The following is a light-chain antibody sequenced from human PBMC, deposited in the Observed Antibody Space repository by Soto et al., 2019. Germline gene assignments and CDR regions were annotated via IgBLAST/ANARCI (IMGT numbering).Light chain of an antibody. V-gene: IGLV2-14*01. CDR2: DVS. Sequence: QSVLTQPASVSGSPGQSITISCTGTGSDVGGYNYVSWYQQHPGKAPKGMIYDVSNWPSGVSNRFSGSKSGNTASLTISGLQAEDEADYYCSSYTSASTPLVFGGGTKLTVL. CDR3: SSYTSASTPLV. CDR1: GSDVGGYNY. J-gene: IGLJ2*01.